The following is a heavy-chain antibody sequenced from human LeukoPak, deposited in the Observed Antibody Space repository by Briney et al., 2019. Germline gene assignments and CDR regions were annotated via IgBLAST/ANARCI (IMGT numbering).Heavy chain of an antibody. CDR3: VKGGLEMVTDPAGFFDY. D-gene: IGHD5-24*01. CDR1: GFVFTGFA. V-gene: IGHV3-23*01. J-gene: IGHJ4*02. CDR2: ISGDGDTK. Sequence: PGRSLRLSCAASGFVFTGFAMSWVRQAPGKGLEWVSSISGDGDTKYYADSVKGRFTFSRDNSKNTLHLQMNSPRAEDTAIYYCVKGGLEMVTDPAGFFDYWGQGILVTVSS.